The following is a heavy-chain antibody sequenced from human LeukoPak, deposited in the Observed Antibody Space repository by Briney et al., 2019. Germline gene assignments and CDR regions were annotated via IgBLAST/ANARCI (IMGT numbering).Heavy chain of an antibody. J-gene: IGHJ4*02. V-gene: IGHV3-23*01. CDR1: GFTFSSYA. Sequence: PEGSLRLSCAASGFTFSSYAMSWVRQAPGKGLEWVSAISGSGGSTYYADSVKGRFTISRDNSKNTLYLQMNSLRAEDTAVYYCAKDALVVVVADSYFDYWGQGTLVTVSS. CDR2: ISGSGGST. D-gene: IGHD2-15*01. CDR3: AKDALVVVVADSYFDY.